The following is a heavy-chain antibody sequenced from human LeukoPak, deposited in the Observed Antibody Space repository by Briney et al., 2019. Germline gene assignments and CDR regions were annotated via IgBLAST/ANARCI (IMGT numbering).Heavy chain of an antibody. Sequence: SETLSLTCTVSGGSVSSGDYYWSWIRQPPGKGLEWVGYIYYSGSAYYIPSLRSRVTISVDMSNNQFSLKLSSVTAADTAVYYCARPYYYDSRIDPWGQGTLVTVSS. CDR2: IYYSGSA. J-gene: IGHJ5*02. CDR3: ARPYYYDSRIDP. CDR1: GGSVSSGDYY. V-gene: IGHV4-30-4*01. D-gene: IGHD3-22*01.